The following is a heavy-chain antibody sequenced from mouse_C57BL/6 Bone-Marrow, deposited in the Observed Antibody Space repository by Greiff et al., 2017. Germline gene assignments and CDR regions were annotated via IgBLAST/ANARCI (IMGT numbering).Heavy chain of an antibody. CDR2: ISNGGGSN. V-gene: IGHV5-12*01. Sequence: EVQVVESGGGLVQPGGSLKLSCAASGFTFSDYYMYWVRQTPEKRLEWVAYISNGGGSNYYPDTVKGRFTISRDNAKNPLYLQMSRLKSEDTAMYYCARRIYYDYDGPPYYYAMDYWGQGTSVTVSS. CDR1: GFTFSDYY. D-gene: IGHD2-4*01. CDR3: ARRIYYDYDGPPYYYAMDY. J-gene: IGHJ4*01.